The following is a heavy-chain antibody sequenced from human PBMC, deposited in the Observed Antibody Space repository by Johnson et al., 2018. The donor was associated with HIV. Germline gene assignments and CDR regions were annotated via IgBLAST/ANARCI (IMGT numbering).Heavy chain of an antibody. CDR3: TRRPPSSWYLYAFDV. J-gene: IGHJ3*01. CDR1: GFTFSSYA. CDR2: ISGSGGRT. V-gene: IGHV3-23*04. Sequence: VQLVESGGGVVRPGGSLRLSCAASGFTFSSYAMSWVRQAPGKGLEWVSAISGSGGRTYYADSGKGLFTISRDNSKTTLYLQMNSLRAEDTAVYYCTRRPPSSWYLYAFDVWGQGTMITVSS. D-gene: IGHD6-13*01.